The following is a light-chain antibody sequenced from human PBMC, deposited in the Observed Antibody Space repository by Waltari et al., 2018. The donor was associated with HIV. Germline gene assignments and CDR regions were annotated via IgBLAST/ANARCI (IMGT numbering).Light chain of an antibody. CDR1: TSDVGSYNY. Sequence: QSALTQPPSASGSPGQSVTISCTGTTSDVGSYNYFSWYQHHPGKAPKLLIYEVFKRPSGVPDRFSGSKSGNTASLTVSGLQAEDEADYYCTSYAGRNTFVFGGGTKLTVL. CDR2: EVF. V-gene: IGLV2-8*01. CDR3: TSYAGRNTFV. J-gene: IGLJ2*01.